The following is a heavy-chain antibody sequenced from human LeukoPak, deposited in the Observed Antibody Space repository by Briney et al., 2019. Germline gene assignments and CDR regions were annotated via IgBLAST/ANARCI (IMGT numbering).Heavy chain of an antibody. D-gene: IGHD3-3*01. CDR1: GYTFTSYA. CDR2: INTNTGNP. V-gene: IGHV7-4-1*02. Sequence: AASVKVSCKASGYTFTSYAMNWVRQAPGQGLEWMGWINTNTGNPTYAQGFTGRFVFSLDTSVSTAYLQISSLKAEDTAVYYCARQPDYEFWSGYPMWFDPWGQGTLVTVSS. CDR3: ARQPDYEFWSGYPMWFDP. J-gene: IGHJ5*02.